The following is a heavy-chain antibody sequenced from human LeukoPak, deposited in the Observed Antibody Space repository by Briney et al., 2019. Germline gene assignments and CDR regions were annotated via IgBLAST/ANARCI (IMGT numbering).Heavy chain of an antibody. Sequence: PGGSLRLSCAASGFPFSSYWVHWVRQAPGKGLVWVSRINTDGSTTTYADSVKGRLTISRDNSKNTLYLQMNSLRAEDTAVYYCALMEDYYDSSGYYGLLDYWGQGTLVTVSS. CDR1: GFPFSSYW. J-gene: IGHJ4*02. V-gene: IGHV3-74*01. CDR3: ALMEDYYDSSGYYGLLDY. D-gene: IGHD3-22*01. CDR2: INTDGSTT.